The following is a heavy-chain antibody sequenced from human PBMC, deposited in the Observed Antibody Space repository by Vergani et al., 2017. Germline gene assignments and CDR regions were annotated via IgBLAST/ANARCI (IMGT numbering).Heavy chain of an antibody. J-gene: IGHJ4*02. D-gene: IGHD3-22*01. CDR1: GYSLTELT. CDR2: FDPEHGEV. Sequence: QVQLVQSGSEVRKPGASVKVSCQVSGYSLTELTIHGVRQAPGKGLEWMGGFDPEHGEVTFAHHIQGRVTMTEDRSTDTAYMELSSLRPEDTALYYCAIGTDYYDSSGYYLDYWGQGTLVTVSS. V-gene: IGHV1-24*01. CDR3: AIGTDYYDSSGYYLDY.